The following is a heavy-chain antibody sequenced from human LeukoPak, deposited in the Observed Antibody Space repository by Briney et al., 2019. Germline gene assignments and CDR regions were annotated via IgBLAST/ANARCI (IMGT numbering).Heavy chain of an antibody. CDR1: GFTFSSYS. CDR3: ARGLDYYDILTGYDY. D-gene: IGHD3-9*01. CDR2: ISSSSSYI. Sequence: TTGGSLRLSCAASGFTFSSYSMNWVRQAPGKGLEWVSSISSSSSYIYYADSVKGRFTISRDNAKNSLYLQMNSLRAEDTAVYYCARGLDYYDILTGYDYWGQGTLVTVSS. J-gene: IGHJ4*02. V-gene: IGHV3-21*01.